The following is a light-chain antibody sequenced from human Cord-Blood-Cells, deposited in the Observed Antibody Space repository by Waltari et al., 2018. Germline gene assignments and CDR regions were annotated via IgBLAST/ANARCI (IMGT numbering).Light chain of an antibody. CDR3: MQALQTPLT. V-gene: IGKV2-28*01. J-gene: IGKJ4*01. Sequence: IVMTQSPLSLPVTPGEPASISCRSSQSLLTSNGYNYLDWYLQKPGQSPQLLVYLGSNRASGVPGRFSGSGSGTDFTLKISRVEAEDVGVYYCMQALQTPLTFGGGTKVEIK. CDR2: LGS. CDR1: QSLLTSNGYNY.